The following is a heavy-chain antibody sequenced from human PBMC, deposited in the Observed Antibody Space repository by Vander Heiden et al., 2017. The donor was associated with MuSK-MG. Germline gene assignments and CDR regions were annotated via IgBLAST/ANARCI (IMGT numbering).Heavy chain of an antibody. CDR1: GRSISSSSYS. CDR2: IYYSGST. CDR3: AIEAQWRVVDY. J-gene: IGHJ4*02. D-gene: IGHD6-19*01. Sequence: QLQLQESGPALVKPSETRALTCSVSGRSISSSSYSWGWIRQPPGKGLEWIGSIYYSGSTYYNPSLKSRVTISVDTSKNQFSLKVRSVTAEDTAVYYAAIEAQWRVVDYWGQGTLVTVSS. V-gene: IGHV4-39*02.